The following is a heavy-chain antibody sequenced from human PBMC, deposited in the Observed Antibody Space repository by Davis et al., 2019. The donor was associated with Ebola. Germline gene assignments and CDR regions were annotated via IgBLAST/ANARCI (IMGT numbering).Heavy chain of an antibody. J-gene: IGHJ4*02. Sequence: ASVKVSCKTSGYTFISYGISWVRQAPGQGLEWMGWINTYTGNTNYAQKFQDRVTMTTDTSTSTAYMELRSVRSDDTAVYYCARDFVYWAQGTLVTVSS. CDR1: GYTFISYG. CDR2: INTYTGNT. V-gene: IGHV1-18*04. CDR3: ARDFVY.